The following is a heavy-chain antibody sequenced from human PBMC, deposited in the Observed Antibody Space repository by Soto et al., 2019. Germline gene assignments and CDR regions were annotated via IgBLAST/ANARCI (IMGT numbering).Heavy chain of an antibody. CDR1: AYTFTNYA. D-gene: IGHD2-15*01. CDR3: ATGPLGSCSGGSCDSDS. J-gene: IGHJ4*02. CDR2: ISGDNGNT. Sequence: QVQLVQSGAEVKKPGASVRVSCQTSAYTFTNYAVSWVRQAPGQGLEWMGWISGDNGNTIYAQKFQGRVTMTTDTSTRKAYMELRSLRSDDTAVYYCATGPLGSCSGGSCDSDSWGQGTLVTVSS. V-gene: IGHV1-18*01.